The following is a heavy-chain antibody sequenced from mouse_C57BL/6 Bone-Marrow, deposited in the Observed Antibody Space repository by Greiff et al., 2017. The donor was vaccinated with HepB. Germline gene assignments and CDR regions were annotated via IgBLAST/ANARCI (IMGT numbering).Heavy chain of an antibody. CDR1: GYAFSSSW. J-gene: IGHJ2*01. CDR3: ARGSITTAVAPFY. CDR2: IYPGDGDT. Sequence: QVQLKQSGPELVKPGASVKISCKASGYAFSSSWMNWVKQRPGKGLEWIGRIYPGDGDTNYNGKFKGKATLTADKSSSTAYMQLSSLTSEDSAVYFCARGSITTAVAPFYWGQGTTLTVSS. V-gene: IGHV1-82*01. D-gene: IGHD1-1*01.